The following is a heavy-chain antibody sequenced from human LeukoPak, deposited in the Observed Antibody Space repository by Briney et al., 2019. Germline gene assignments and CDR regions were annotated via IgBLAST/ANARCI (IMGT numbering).Heavy chain of an antibody. Sequence: GGSLRLSCTASGFTFSDYAMTWVRQAPGKGLEWVSVIYGGDDSHYADSVKGRFTTSRDNSKNTLYLQLNSLRVEDTAVYYCARDPGIANGMVDWGQGTTVTVSS. CDR1: GFTFSDYA. D-gene: IGHD1-26*01. J-gene: IGHJ6*02. CDR2: IYGGDDS. V-gene: IGHV3-66*01. CDR3: ARDPGIANGMVD.